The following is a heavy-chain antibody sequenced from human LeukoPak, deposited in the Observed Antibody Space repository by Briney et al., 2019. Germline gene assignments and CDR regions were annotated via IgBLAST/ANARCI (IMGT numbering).Heavy chain of an antibody. CDR3: ASVYERPYYFDY. J-gene: IGHJ4*02. CDR2: TRNKANSYTT. V-gene: IGHV3-72*01. CDR1: GFTFSDHY. Sequence: GGSLRLSCAASGFTFSDHYMDWVRQAPGEGLEWVGRTRNKANSYTTEYAASVKGRFTISRDDSKNSLYLQMKSLKTEETDMDYCASVYERPYYFDYWGQGTLVTVSS. D-gene: IGHD3-16*01.